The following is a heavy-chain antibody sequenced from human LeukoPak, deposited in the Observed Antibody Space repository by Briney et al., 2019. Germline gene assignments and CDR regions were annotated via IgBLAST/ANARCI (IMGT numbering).Heavy chain of an antibody. CDR2: INHSGST. CDR3: ARVVNYVDY. J-gene: IGHJ4*02. Sequence: PSETLSLTCAVYGGSFSGYYWSWIRQPPGKGLEWIGEINHSGSTNYNPSLKSRVTISVDTSKNQFSLKLSSVTAAGTAVYYCARVVNYVDYWGQGTLVTVSS. V-gene: IGHV4-34*01. D-gene: IGHD1-26*01. CDR1: GGSFSGYY.